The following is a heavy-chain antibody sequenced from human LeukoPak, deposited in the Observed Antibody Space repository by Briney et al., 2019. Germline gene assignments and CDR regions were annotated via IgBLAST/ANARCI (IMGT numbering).Heavy chain of an antibody. J-gene: IGHJ3*02. CDR1: GFTFSSYE. CDR2: ISSSGSTI. D-gene: IGHD7-27*01. CDR3: ARETGENAFDI. V-gene: IGHV3-48*03. Sequence: PGGSLRLSCAASGFTFSSYEMNWVRQAPGKGLEWVSYISSSGSTIYYADSVKGRFTISRDNAKNSLYLQMNSLRAEDTAVYYCARETGENAFDIWCQGTMVTVSS.